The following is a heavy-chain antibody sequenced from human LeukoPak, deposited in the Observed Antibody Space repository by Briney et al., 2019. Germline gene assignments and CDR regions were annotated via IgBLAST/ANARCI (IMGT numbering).Heavy chain of an antibody. D-gene: IGHD3-3*01. CDR3: ARVPGRGSLRFRLSNWFDP. J-gene: IGHJ5*02. V-gene: IGHV5-51*01. CDR1: GYSFTSYW. CDR2: IYPGDSDT. Sequence: GESLKISCKTSGYSFTSYWIGWVRQMPGKGLEWMGIIYPGDSDTRYSLSFQGQVTISADKSISTAYLQWSSLKASDTAMYYCARVPGRGSLRFRLSNWFDPWGQGTLVTVSS.